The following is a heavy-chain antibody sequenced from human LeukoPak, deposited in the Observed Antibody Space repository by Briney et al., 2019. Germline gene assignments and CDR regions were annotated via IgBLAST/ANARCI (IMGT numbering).Heavy chain of an antibody. CDR1: GFTFSSYA. D-gene: IGHD5-12*01. V-gene: IGHV3-48*02. Sequence: GGSLRLSCAASGFTFSSYAMSWVRQAPGKGLEWVSYISSSSNTIYYADSVKGRFTISRDNAKNSLYPQMNSLRDEDTAVYYCARDILTKQAYSGYDNWGQGTLVTVSS. CDR3: ARDILTKQAYSGYDN. CDR2: ISSSSNTI. J-gene: IGHJ4*02.